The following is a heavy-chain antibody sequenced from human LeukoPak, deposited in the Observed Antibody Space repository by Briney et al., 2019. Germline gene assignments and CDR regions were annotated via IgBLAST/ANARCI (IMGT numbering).Heavy chain of an antibody. Sequence: KPSETLSLTCTVSGGSISSSSYYWGWIRQPPGKGLEWIGSIYYSGSTNYNPSLKSRVTISVDTSKNQFSLKLSSVTAADTAVYYCARVGEWLQYYYYYYMDVWGKGTTVTVSS. J-gene: IGHJ6*03. CDR2: IYYSGST. CDR3: ARVGEWLQYYYYYYMDV. V-gene: IGHV4-39*07. CDR1: GGSISSSSYY. D-gene: IGHD5-24*01.